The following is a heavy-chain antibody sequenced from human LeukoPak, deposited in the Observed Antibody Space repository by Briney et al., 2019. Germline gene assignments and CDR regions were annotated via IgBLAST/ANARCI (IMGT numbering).Heavy chain of an antibody. V-gene: IGHV4-34*01. Sequence: PETLSLTCAVYGGSFSGYYWSWIRQPPGKGLEWIGEINHSGSTNYNPSLKSRVTISVDTSKNQFSLKLSSVTAADTAVYYCATRGVPAAIGKNWFDPWGQGTLVTVSS. CDR3: ATRGVPAAIGKNWFDP. D-gene: IGHD2-2*01. CDR1: GGSFSGYY. CDR2: INHSGST. J-gene: IGHJ5*02.